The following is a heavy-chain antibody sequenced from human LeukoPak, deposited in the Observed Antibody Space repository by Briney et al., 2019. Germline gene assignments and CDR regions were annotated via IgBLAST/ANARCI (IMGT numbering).Heavy chain of an antibody. D-gene: IGHD3-22*01. J-gene: IGHJ4*02. CDR1: QYTFTSYG. CDR3: ARGDYDSSGYYSYYFDY. V-gene: IGHV1-18*01. CDR2: INAYNGNT. Sequence: GASVKVSCKASQYTFTSYGISWVRQAPGQGLEWMGWINAYNGNTNYAQKLQGRGTMTTDTSTSTAYMELRSLRTDDTAVYYCARGDYDSSGYYSYYFDYWGQGTLVTVSS.